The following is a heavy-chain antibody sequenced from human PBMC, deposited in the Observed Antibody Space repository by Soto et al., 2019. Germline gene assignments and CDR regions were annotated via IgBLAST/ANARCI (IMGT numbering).Heavy chain of an antibody. D-gene: IGHD1-1*01. Sequence: GASVKVSCKASGGTFSSYAISWVRQAPGQGLEWMGGIIPIFGTANYAQKFQGRVTITADESTSTAYMELSSLRSEDTAVYYCARRVPPVEWSDPWGQGTLVTVYS. J-gene: IGHJ5*02. CDR3: ARRVPPVEWSDP. V-gene: IGHV1-69*13. CDR1: GGTFSSYA. CDR2: IIPIFGTA.